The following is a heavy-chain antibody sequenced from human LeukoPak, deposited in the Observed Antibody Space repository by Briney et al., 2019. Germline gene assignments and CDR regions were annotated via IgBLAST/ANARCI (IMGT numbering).Heavy chain of an antibody. CDR2: ISSSSSTI. J-gene: IGHJ6*03. D-gene: IGHD6-25*01. CDR3: AREAGTYYYYMDV. CDR1: GFTFSSYS. Sequence: QPGGSLRLSCAASGFTFSSYSMNWVRQAPGKGLEWVSYISSSSSTIYYADSVKGRFTISRDNAKNSLYLQMNSLRAEDTAVYYCAREAGTYYYYMDVWGKGTTVTVSS. V-gene: IGHV3-48*01.